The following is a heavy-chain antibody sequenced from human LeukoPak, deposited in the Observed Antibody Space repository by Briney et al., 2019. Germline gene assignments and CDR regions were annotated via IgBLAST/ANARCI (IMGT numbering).Heavy chain of an antibody. V-gene: IGHV3-30*02. CDR3: AQPDF. CDR2: IRFDGSTE. J-gene: IGHJ4*02. CDR1: GITFRSSS. Sequence: GGSLRLSCVASGITFRSSSMHWVRQAPGKGLEWLAFIRFDGSTEYCADSVKGRFTVSRDNSKSTLYLQMNSLRAEDTAVYYCAQPDFWGQGTLVTVSS.